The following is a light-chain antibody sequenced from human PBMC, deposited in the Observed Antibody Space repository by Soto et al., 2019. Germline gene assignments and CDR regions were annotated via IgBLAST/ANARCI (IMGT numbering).Light chain of an antibody. J-gene: IGKJ3*01. CDR3: QQYGSSRFT. CDR2: GAS. V-gene: IGKV3-20*01. CDR1: QSVSSSY. Sequence: EIVLTQSPGTLSLSPGERATLSCRASQSVSSSYLAWYQQKPGQAPRLLFYGASSRATGIPDRFSGSGSGTDFPLTITRLEPEDFAVYYCQQYGSSRFTFGPGTQVDIK.